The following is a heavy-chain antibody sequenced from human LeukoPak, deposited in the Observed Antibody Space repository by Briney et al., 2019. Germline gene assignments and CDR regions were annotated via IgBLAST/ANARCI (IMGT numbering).Heavy chain of an antibody. CDR1: GFTFTGYY. Sequence: ASVKVSCKASGFTFTGYYIHWVRQAPGQGLEWMGYINPHSGGTSTPQNFQGRVTMTTDTSISAAYMELSSLISDDTAIYYCVREGNELLSKNFVFWGQGTLVTVSS. D-gene: IGHD1-7*01. J-gene: IGHJ4*02. CDR2: INPHSGGT. V-gene: IGHV1-2*02. CDR3: VREGNELLSKNFVF.